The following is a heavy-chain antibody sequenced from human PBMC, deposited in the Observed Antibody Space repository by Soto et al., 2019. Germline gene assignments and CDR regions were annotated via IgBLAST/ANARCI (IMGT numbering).Heavy chain of an antibody. CDR1: GGSFSGYY. J-gene: IGHJ6*03. D-gene: IGHD3-16*02. CDR2: INHSGST. CDR3: ARVSRNSMRDYIWGSFRTYYYYYLDV. Sequence: QVQLQQWGAGLLKPSETLSLTCAVNGGSFSGYYWSWIRQPPGKGLEWIGEINHSGSTNYNPSLKSRVTISVDTSRNPFSLKLSSVTAADTAVYFCARVSRNSMRDYIWGSFRTYYYYYLDVWGKGTTVTGSS. V-gene: IGHV4-34*01.